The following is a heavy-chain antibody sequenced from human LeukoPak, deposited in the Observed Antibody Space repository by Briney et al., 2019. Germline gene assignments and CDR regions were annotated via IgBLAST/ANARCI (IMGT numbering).Heavy chain of an antibody. CDR2: ISSSSSYI. D-gene: IGHD2-15*01. J-gene: IGHJ4*02. CDR1: GFTFSSYS. CDR3: AGGCGSGGSCYDY. Sequence: KTGGSLRLSCATSGFTFSSYSMNWVRQAPGKGLEWVSSISSSSSYIYYADSVKGRFTISRDNAKNSLYLQMNSLRAEDTAVYYCAGGCGSGGSCYDYWGQGTLVTVSS. V-gene: IGHV3-21*01.